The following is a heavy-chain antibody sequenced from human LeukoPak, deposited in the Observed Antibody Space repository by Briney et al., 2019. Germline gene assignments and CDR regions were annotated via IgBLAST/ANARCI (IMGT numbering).Heavy chain of an antibody. D-gene: IGHD2-2*01. CDR3: ARGRSGYCSSTSCSGSYYYYYMDV. Sequence: SETLSLTCAVYGGSFSGYYWSWIRQPPGKGLEWMGEINNSGSTNYNPSLKSRVTISVDTSKNQFSLKLSSVTAADTAVYYCARGRSGYCSSTSCSGSYYYYYMDVWGKGTTVTVSS. CDR1: GGSFSGYY. CDR2: INNSGST. V-gene: IGHV4-34*01. J-gene: IGHJ6*03.